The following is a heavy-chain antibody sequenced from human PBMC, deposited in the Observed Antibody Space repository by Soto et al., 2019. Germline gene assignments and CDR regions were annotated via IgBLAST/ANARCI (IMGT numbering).Heavy chain of an antibody. D-gene: IGHD2-2*02. CDR3: ARTTSCYKCYYYYGMDV. J-gene: IGHJ6*02. Sequence: SVKVSCKASGGTFSSYAISWVRQAPGQGLEWMGGIIPIFGTANYAQKFQGRVTITADESTSTAYMELSSLRSEGTAVYYCARTTSCYKCYYYYGMDVWGQGTTVTVSS. CDR2: IIPIFGTA. CDR1: GGTFSSYA. V-gene: IGHV1-69*13.